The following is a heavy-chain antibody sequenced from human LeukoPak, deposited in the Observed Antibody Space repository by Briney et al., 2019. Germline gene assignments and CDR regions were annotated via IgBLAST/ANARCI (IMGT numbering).Heavy chain of an antibody. D-gene: IGHD6-19*01. CDR2: KHYSGET. CDR1: GDSISTYY. Sequence: ETLSLTCTASGDSISTYYWSWIRQPPGKVLEWIGYKHYSGETNYNPSLKSRVTISVDTSKNQFTAKISSVTAADTAVYYCARLYTSGWHGVFHIWGEGTMVTVSS. CDR3: ARLYTSGWHGVFHI. J-gene: IGHJ3*02. V-gene: IGHV4-59*08.